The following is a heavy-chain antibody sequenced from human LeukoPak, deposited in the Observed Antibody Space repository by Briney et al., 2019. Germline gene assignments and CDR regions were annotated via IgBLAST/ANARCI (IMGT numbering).Heavy chain of an antibody. J-gene: IGHJ4*02. CDR1: GFTFSSNG. CDR3: AREYGSGSYYYDY. D-gene: IGHD3-10*01. CDR2: ISGSGDST. V-gene: IGHV3-23*01. Sequence: GGSLRLSCAASGFTFSSNGMNWVRQAPGKGLEWVSGISGSGDSTYFADSVKGRFTISRDNPKSTLYLQMNSLRAEDTAVYYCAREYGSGSYYYDYWGQGTLVTVSS.